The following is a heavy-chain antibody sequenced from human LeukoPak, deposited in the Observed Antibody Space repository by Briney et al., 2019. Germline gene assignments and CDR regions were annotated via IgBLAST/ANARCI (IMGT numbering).Heavy chain of an antibody. D-gene: IGHD2-15*01. J-gene: IGHJ4*02. CDR2: ISGSSTTI. CDR3: ARGNRVVAAPNDY. V-gene: IGHV3-48*01. Sequence: GGSLRLSCAASGFTFSNYGMNWVRQAPGKGLEWVSYISGSSTTIYYADSVKGRFTISRDNVKNSLYLQMSSLRGEDTAVYYCARGNRVVAAPNDYWGQGTLVTVSS. CDR1: GFTFSNYG.